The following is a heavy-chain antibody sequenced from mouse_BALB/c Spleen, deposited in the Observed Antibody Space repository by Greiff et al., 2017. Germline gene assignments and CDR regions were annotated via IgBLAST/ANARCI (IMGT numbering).Heavy chain of an antibody. CDR1: GFNIKDYY. CDR3: NAYSYYEY. CDR2: IDPENGDT. Sequence: VQLKQSGAELVRSGASVKLSCTASGFNIKDYYMHWVKQRPEQGLEWIGWIDPENGDTEYAPKFQGKATMTADTSSNTAYLQLSSLTSEDTAVYYCNAYSYYEYWGQGTTRTVSS. V-gene: IGHV14-4*02. J-gene: IGHJ2*01. D-gene: IGHD2-12*01.